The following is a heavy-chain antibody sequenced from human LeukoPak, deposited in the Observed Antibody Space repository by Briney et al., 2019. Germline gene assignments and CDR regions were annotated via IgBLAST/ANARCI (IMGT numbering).Heavy chain of an antibody. CDR3: ARGGSRITMVRGVDNWFDP. D-gene: IGHD3-10*01. J-gene: IGHJ5*02. V-gene: IGHV4-39*07. Sequence: SETLSLTCAVSGGSIRSSNHYWGWIRQPPGNGLEWIGSIYYSGSTNYNPPLKSRVTISVDTSKNQFSLKLSSVTAADTAVYYCARGGSRITMVRGVDNWFDPWGQGTLVTVSS. CDR2: IYYSGST. CDR1: GGSIRSSNHY.